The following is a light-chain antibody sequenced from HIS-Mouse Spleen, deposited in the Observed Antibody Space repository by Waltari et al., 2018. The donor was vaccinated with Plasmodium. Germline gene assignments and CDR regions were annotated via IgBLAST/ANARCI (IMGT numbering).Light chain of an antibody. CDR3: QQYGSSLWT. Sequence: EIVLTQSPGTLSLSPGASATLSCRASQSVSSSYLAWYQQKPGQAPRLLIYGASSRATGIPDRFSGSGSGTDFTLTISRLEPEDFAVYYCQQYGSSLWTFGQGTKVEIK. V-gene: IGKV3-20*01. CDR2: GAS. J-gene: IGKJ1*01. CDR1: QSVSSSY.